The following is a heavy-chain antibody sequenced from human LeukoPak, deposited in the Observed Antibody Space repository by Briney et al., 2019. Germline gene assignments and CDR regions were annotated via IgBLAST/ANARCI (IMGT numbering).Heavy chain of an antibody. Sequence: SETLSLTCAVYGGSFSGYYWSWIRQPAGKGLEWIGRIYTSGTTNYNPSLKSRVTMSVDTSKNQFSLKLSSVTAADTAMYYCAEGYSYGRLWGQGTLVTVSS. CDR2: IYTSGTT. D-gene: IGHD5-18*01. CDR1: GGSFSGYY. J-gene: IGHJ4*02. CDR3: AEGYSYGRL. V-gene: IGHV4-59*10.